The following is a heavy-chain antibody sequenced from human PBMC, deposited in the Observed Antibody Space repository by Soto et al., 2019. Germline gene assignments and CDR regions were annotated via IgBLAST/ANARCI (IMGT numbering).Heavy chain of an antibody. CDR2: ISSSGSTI. Sequence: QVQLVESGGGLVKPGGSLRLSCAASGFTFSDYYMSWIRQAPGKGLEWVSYISSSGSTIYYADSVKGRFTISRDNAKNSLYLQMNSLRAEDTAVYYCARKGLRFLEWLSTKNNYYYYMDVWGKGTTVTVSS. V-gene: IGHV3-11*01. CDR3: ARKGLRFLEWLSTKNNYYYYMDV. CDR1: GFTFSDYY. D-gene: IGHD3-3*01. J-gene: IGHJ6*03.